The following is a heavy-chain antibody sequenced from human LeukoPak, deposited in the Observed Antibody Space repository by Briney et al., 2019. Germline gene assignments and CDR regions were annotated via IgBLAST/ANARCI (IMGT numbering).Heavy chain of an antibody. D-gene: IGHD3-10*01. V-gene: IGHV3-74*01. Sequence: GGSLRLSCAASGFVFNTHWMHWVRQAPGKGLVWVSRTNRDGSSTTYADSVRGRFTVSRDNAKNTLYLQMNSLRAEDTAVYYCVRDVRGEGQDYYYMDVWGKGTTVTVSS. CDR3: VRDVRGEGQDYYYMDV. CDR2: TNRDGSST. J-gene: IGHJ6*03. CDR1: GFVFNTHW.